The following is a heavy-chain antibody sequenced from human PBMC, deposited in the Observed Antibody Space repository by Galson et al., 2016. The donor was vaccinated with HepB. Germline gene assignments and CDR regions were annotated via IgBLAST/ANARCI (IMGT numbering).Heavy chain of an antibody. CDR1: GFTFSSYW. D-gene: IGHD1-1*01. Sequence: SLRLSCAASGFTFSSYWMSWVRQAPGKGLEWVANIRRAGSAKYYVDSVKGRFTISRDNSKNTLYLQMNSLRAEDTAVYYCASDDPDDHGRFYYWGQGTLVTVSS. CDR2: IRRAGSAK. J-gene: IGHJ4*02. V-gene: IGHV3-7*01. CDR3: ASDDPDDHGRFYY.